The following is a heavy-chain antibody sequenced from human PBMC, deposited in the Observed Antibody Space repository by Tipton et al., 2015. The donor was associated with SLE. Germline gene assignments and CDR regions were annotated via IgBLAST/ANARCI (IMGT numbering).Heavy chain of an antibody. Sequence: TLSLTCIVSGGSMTNYYWSWIRQPPGKGLEWIGYVHYSGSTNYNPSLQSRVTVSVDTSKNHSSLTLSSVTAADTAVYYCARHMRYNWNYFDNWGQGSLVIVSS. CDR3: ARHMRYNWNYFDN. J-gene: IGHJ4*02. CDR2: VHYSGST. CDR1: GGSMTNYY. V-gene: IGHV4-59*08. D-gene: IGHD1-20*01.